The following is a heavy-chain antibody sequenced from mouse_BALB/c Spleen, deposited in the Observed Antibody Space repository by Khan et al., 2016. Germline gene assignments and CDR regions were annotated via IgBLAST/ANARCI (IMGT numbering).Heavy chain of an antibody. Sequence: QVQLQQSGAELVRPGASVKLSCKASGYTFTSYWINWVRQRPGQGLEGIGNIYPSDRYTNYNQKFKDKATLTVDKSSSKAYMQLSSPTSEDSAVYSCTRDGVRRRSYAMDYWGQGTSVTVSS. D-gene: IGHD2-14*01. CDR1: GYTFTSYW. CDR2: IYPSDRYT. CDR3: TRDGVRRRSYAMDY. V-gene: IGHV1-69*02. J-gene: IGHJ4*01.